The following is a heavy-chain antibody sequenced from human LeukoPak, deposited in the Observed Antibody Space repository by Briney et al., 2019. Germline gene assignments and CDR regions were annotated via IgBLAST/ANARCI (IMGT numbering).Heavy chain of an antibody. J-gene: IGHJ4*02. Sequence: PSETLSLTCTVSGGSISSGGYYWSWIRQPPGKGLEWIGYIYHSGSTYYNPSLKSRVTISVDRSKNQFSLKLSSVTAADTAVYYCARASMMLVGYFDSWGQGTQVTVSS. D-gene: IGHD3-22*01. CDR2: IYHSGST. V-gene: IGHV4-30-2*01. CDR3: ARASMMLVGYFDS. CDR1: GGSISSGGYY.